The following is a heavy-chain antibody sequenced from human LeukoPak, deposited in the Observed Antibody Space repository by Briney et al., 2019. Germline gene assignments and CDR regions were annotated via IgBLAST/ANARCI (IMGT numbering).Heavy chain of an antibody. CDR1: GFTFSSYA. D-gene: IGHD2-2*01. Sequence: PGGSLRLSCAASGFTFSSYAMSWVRQAPGKGLEWVSAISGSGGSTYYADSVKGRFTISRDNSKNTLYLQMNSLRAEDTAVYYCPPTSRLYYYMDVWGKGTTVTVSS. J-gene: IGHJ6*03. CDR3: PPTSRLYYYMDV. V-gene: IGHV3-23*01. CDR2: ISGSGGST.